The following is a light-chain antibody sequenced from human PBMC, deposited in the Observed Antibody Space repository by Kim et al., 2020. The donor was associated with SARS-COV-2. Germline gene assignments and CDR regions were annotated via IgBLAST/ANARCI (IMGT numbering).Light chain of an antibody. CDR2: KAS. CDR1: QNVDTS. V-gene: IGKV1-5*03. CDR3: QQYNAYSPT. J-gene: IGKJ1*01. Sequence: ASVGDRVTLTCRASQNVDTSLAWYQQKPGKAPKLLTSKASNLESGVPTRFSGSGSGTDFALIISSLQPDDFATYYCQQYNAYSPTFGLGTKVDIK.